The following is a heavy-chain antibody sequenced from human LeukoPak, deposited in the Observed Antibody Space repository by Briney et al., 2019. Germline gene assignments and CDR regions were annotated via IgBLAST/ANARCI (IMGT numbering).Heavy chain of an antibody. CDR3: ARAPHYYGSGLYNWFDP. CDR2: MNPNSGNT. J-gene: IGHJ5*02. CDR1: GYTFTSYD. V-gene: IGHV1-8*01. D-gene: IGHD3-10*01. Sequence: GASVKVSCKASGYTFTSYDINWVRQATGQGLEWMGWMNPNSGNTGYARKFQGRVTMTRNTSISTAYMELSRLRSEDTAVYYCARAPHYYGSGLYNWFDPWGQGTLVTVSS.